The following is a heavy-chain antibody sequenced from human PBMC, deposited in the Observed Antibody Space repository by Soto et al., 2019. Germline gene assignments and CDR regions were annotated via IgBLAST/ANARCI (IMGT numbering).Heavy chain of an antibody. CDR1: GGTFSSYA. V-gene: IGHV1-69*06. J-gene: IGHJ4*02. D-gene: IGHD3-10*01. CDR2: IIPIFGTA. CDR3: ARDAHYYGSGSFDY. Sequence: SVKDSCKASGGTFSSYAISWVRQAPGQGLEWMGGIIPIFGTANYAQKFQGRVTITADKSTSTAYMELSSLRSEDTAVYYCARDAHYYGSGSFDYWGQGTLVTVSS.